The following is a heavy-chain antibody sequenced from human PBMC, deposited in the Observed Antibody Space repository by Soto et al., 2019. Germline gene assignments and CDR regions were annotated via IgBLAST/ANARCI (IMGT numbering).Heavy chain of an antibody. Sequence: ASVKVSCKASGYTFTSYGISWVRQAPGQGLEWMGGISAYNGKTNYAQKLQGRVTMTTDTSTSTAYMELRRLRSDDTAVYYCARARPPCTTDYWGPGTLVTVSS. CDR1: GYTFTSYG. J-gene: IGHJ4*02. CDR2: ISAYNGKT. CDR3: ARARPPCTTDY. V-gene: IGHV1-18*01.